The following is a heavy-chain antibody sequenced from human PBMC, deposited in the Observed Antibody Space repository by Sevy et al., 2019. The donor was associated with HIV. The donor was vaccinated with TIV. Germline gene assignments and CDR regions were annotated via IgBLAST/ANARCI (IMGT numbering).Heavy chain of an antibody. J-gene: IGHJ5*02. Sequence: GGSLRLSCAASGFTFSDYYMSWIRQAPGKGLEWVSYISRSGSTINYADSVKDRFTISRDNAENSLYLQINSLRAEDTAVYYCARENTMIEEPGWFDPWGQGTLVTVSS. D-gene: IGHD3-22*01. V-gene: IGHV3-11*01. CDR2: ISRSGSTI. CDR1: GFTFSDYY. CDR3: ARENTMIEEPGWFDP.